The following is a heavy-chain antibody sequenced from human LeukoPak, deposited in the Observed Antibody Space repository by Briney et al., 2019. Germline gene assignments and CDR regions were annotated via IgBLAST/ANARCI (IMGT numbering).Heavy chain of an antibody. J-gene: IGHJ4*02. Sequence: PSETLSLTCAVYGGSFSGYYWSWIRQPPGKGLEWIGEINHSGSTNYNPSLKSRVTISVDTSKNQFSLKLRSVTAADTAVYYCARHRGALRYFDWLLPSYAFDYWGQGTLVTVSS. CDR1: GGSFSGYY. V-gene: IGHV4-34*01. CDR3: ARHRGALRYFDWLLPSYAFDY. D-gene: IGHD3-9*01. CDR2: INHSGST.